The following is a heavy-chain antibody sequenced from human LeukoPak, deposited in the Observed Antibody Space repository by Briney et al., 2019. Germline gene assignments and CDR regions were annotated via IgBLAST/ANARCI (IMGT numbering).Heavy chain of an antibody. V-gene: IGHV4-61*02. CDR3: GSGYWTSFHY. Sequence: PSETLSLTCTVSGDSISSGSYYWSWIRQPAGKGLEWIGRIYTSGSTNYNPSLKSRVTISVDTSKNQFSLKLSSVTAADTAVYYVGSGYWTSFHYWGEGTLVTVSS. CDR2: IYTSGST. CDR1: GDSISSGSYY. D-gene: IGHD3-3*01. J-gene: IGHJ4*02.